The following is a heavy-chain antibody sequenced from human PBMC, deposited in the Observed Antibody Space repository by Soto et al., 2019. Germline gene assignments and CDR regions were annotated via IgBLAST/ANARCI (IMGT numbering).Heavy chain of an antibody. CDR3: ARSIMVRGSIPPNFDY. D-gene: IGHD3-10*01. CDR1: GYTFTSYA. V-gene: IGHV1-3*01. CDR2: INAGNGNT. Sequence: ASVKVSCKASGYTFTSYAMHWVRQAPGQRLEWMGWINAGNGNTKYSQKFQGRVTITRDTSASTAYMELSSLRSEDTAVYYCARSIMVRGSIPPNFDYWGQGTLVTVSS. J-gene: IGHJ4*02.